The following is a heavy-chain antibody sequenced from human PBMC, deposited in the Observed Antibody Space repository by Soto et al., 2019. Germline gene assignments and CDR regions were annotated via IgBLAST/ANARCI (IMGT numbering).Heavy chain of an antibody. J-gene: IGHJ4*02. CDR3: AHIQDNLGSLDY. V-gene: IGHV2-5*02. D-gene: IGHD3-10*01. CDR1: GFSLSTTRVG. CDR2: IYWDEDK. Sequence: QITLKESGPTLVKPTQTLTLTCTFSGFSLSTTRVGVGWIRQPPGKALECLALIYWDEDKRYNPSLRSRLTSTADTSKHQVVLTRTNMDPVDTATSYCAHIQDNLGSLDYWGQGTLVTVPS.